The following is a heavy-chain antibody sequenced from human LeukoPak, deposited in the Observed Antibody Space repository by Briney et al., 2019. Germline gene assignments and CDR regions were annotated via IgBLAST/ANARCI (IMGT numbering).Heavy chain of an antibody. CDR2: IYYSGST. D-gene: IGHD6-13*01. CDR1: GGSISSYY. J-gene: IGHJ4*02. CDR3: ARMGAAAGVPLDY. V-gene: IGHV4-59*08. Sequence: SETLSLTCTVSGGSISSYYWSWIRQPPGKGLEWIGYIYYSGSTNYNPSLKSRVTISVDTSKNQFSLKLGSVTAADTAVYYCARMGAAAGVPLDYWGQGTLVTVPS.